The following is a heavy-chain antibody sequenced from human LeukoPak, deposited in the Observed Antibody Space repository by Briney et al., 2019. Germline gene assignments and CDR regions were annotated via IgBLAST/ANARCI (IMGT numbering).Heavy chain of an antibody. V-gene: IGHV3-43*01. J-gene: IGHJ4*02. CDR2: ISWNGYST. D-gene: IGHD1-26*01. Sequence: GGSLRLSCAASGFSFGGYTMHWVRQAPGKGLEWVSLISWNGYSTSYGDSVKGRFTISRDNNKNSLYLQMNSLRTEDTALYYCARDSSGSLDYWGQGTLVTVSS. CDR3: ARDSSGSLDY. CDR1: GFSFGGYT.